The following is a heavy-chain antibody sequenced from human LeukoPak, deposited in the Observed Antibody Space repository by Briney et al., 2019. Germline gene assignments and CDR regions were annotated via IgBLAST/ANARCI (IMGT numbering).Heavy chain of an antibody. CDR3: ANLPDGYTFPFDY. D-gene: IGHD5-24*01. J-gene: IGHJ4*02. V-gene: IGHV3-23*01. CDR1: GFTFSSYA. CDR2: ISGSGGST. Sequence: GGSLRLSCAASGFTFSSYAMSWVRQAPGKGLEWVSAISGSGGSTYYADSVKGRFTISRDNSKNTLYLQMNSLRAEDTAVYYCANLPDGYTFPFDYWGQGTLVTVSS.